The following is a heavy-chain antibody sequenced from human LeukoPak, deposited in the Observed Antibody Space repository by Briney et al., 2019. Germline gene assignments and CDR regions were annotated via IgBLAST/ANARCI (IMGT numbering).Heavy chain of an antibody. Sequence: APVKVSCKASGYTFTGYYMHWVRQAPGQGLEWMGWINPNSGGTNYAQKLQGRVTMTTDTSTSTAYMELRSLRSDDTAVYYCARAGIAAAGPRSPFDYWGQGTLVTVSS. CDR3: ARAGIAAAGPRSPFDY. V-gene: IGHV1-2*02. J-gene: IGHJ4*02. D-gene: IGHD6-13*01. CDR1: GYTFTGYY. CDR2: INPNSGGT.